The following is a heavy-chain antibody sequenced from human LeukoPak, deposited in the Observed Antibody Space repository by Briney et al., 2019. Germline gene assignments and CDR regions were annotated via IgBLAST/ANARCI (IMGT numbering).Heavy chain of an antibody. CDR2: IYYNANT. V-gene: IGHV4-39*07. J-gene: IGHJ3*02. CDR3: ARREVGATVGAFDI. CDR1: GGSISSSIYY. Sequence: SETLSLTCTVSGGSISSSIYYWGWIRQPPGKGLEWIGSIYYNANTYYNPSLKSRITISVDKSKNQFSLKLSSVTAADTAVYYCARREVGATVGAFDIWGQGTMVTVSS. D-gene: IGHD1-26*01.